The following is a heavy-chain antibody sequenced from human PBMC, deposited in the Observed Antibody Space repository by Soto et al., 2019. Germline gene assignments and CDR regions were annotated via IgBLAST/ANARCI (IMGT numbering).Heavy chain of an antibody. CDR1: GFTFSNAW. D-gene: IGHD4-17*01. CDR2: IKSKTDGGTT. Sequence: GSPRLSCAASGFTFSNAWMSWVRQAPGKGLEWVGRIKSKTDGGTTDYAAPVKGRFTISRDDSKNTLYLQMNSLKTEDTAVYYCTTDPYMTTVTPDVYYYYMDVWGKGTTVTVSS. CDR3: TTDPYMTTVTPDVYYYYMDV. V-gene: IGHV3-15*01. J-gene: IGHJ6*03.